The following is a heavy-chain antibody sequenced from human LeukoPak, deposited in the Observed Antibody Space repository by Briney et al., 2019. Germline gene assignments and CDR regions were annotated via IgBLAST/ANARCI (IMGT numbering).Heavy chain of an antibody. V-gene: IGHV7-4-1*02. D-gene: IGHD6-19*01. Sequence: ASVKVSCKASGYTFTSYAMNWVRQAPGQGLEWMGWINTNTGNPTYAQGFTGRFVFSLDTSVSTAYLQISSLKASDTAMYYCARTAVAGTQNHYYYYMDVWGKGTTVTISS. CDR1: GYTFTSYA. CDR2: INTNTGNP. CDR3: ARTAVAGTQNHYYYYMDV. J-gene: IGHJ6*03.